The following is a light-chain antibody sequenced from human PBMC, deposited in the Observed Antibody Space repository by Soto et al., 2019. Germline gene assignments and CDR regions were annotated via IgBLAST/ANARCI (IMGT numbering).Light chain of an antibody. J-gene: IGLJ2*01. CDR2: EVS. CDR1: SSDVGAYNY. Sequence: QSVLTQPASVSXXPGQSITISCTGTSSDVGAYNYVSWYQQHAGKAPKLMIYEVSNRPLGVSDRFSGSKSGNTASLTVSGLQAEDEAYYYCSAYTSSSALIFGGGTQLTVL. CDR3: SAYTSSSALI. V-gene: IGLV2-14*01.